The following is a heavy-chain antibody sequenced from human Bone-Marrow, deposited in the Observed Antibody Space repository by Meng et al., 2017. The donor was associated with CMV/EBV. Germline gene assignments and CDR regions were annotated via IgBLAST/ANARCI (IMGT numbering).Heavy chain of an antibody. CDR1: GFTFSSYW. D-gene: IGHD5-12*01. Sequence: GESLKISCAASGFTFSSYWMSWVRQAPGKGLEWVANIKQDGSEKHYVDSVEGRFIISRDNAKNSLHLQMNNLRAEDTGVYYCARDIVAGYYYYGMDVWGQGTTVTVSS. CDR2: IKQDGSEK. V-gene: IGHV3-7*01. J-gene: IGHJ6*02. CDR3: ARDIVAGYYYYGMDV.